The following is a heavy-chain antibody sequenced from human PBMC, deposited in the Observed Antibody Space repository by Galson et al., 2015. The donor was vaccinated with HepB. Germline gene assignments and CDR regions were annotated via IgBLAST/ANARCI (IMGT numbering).Heavy chain of an antibody. Sequence: PALVKPTQTLTLTCTLTGFSFSTNGGGVGWIRQPPGKALEWVALLYWHNDKRYNPSLEDRLTVSRDSSKSQVVLTMTDVDPVDTATYFCARRRVATNPWCFDYWGQGILVTVSS. D-gene: IGHD5-24*01. V-gene: IGHV2-5*01. CDR3: ARRRVATNPWCFDY. CDR2: LYWHNDK. CDR1: GFSFSTNGGG. J-gene: IGHJ4*02.